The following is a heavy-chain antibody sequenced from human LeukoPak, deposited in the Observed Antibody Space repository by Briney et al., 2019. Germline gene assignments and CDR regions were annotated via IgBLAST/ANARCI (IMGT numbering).Heavy chain of an antibody. D-gene: IGHD4-23*01. CDR2: INRDGRTI. CDR1: GFTVSSYW. Sequence: PGGSLRLSCAASGFTVSSYWMHWVRQAPGKGLVWVSRINRDGRTISYAGSVKGRFTISRDNAKNTLYLQMNSLRSEDTAVYYCARDFEGNSDYWGQGTLVTVSS. J-gene: IGHJ4*02. V-gene: IGHV3-74*01. CDR3: ARDFEGNSDY.